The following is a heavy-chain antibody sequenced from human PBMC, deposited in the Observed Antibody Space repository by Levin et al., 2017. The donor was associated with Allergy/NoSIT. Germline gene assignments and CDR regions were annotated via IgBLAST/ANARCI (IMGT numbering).Heavy chain of an antibody. V-gene: IGHV3-23*01. D-gene: IGHD2-15*01. J-gene: IGHJ2*01. Sequence: LSLPCAASGLTFRSYAVNWVRRAPGKGLEWVSVISGSGGSTFYADSVKGRFTISRDNSKNTVFLQMHSLRVEDTAIYYCAKDSLHEEVSANFWYFDLWGRGTLVTVSS. CDR2: ISGSGGST. CDR3: AKDSLHEEVSANFWYFDL. CDR1: GLTFRSYA.